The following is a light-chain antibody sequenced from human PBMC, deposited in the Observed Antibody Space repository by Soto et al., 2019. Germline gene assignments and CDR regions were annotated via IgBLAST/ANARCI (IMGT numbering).Light chain of an antibody. J-gene: IGKJ5*01. V-gene: IGKV3-11*01. CDR2: DAS. Sequence: EIVLIQSPATLSLSPGERATLSCRASQSFSSYLAWYQQKPGQAPRLLIYDASNRATGIPARFSGSGSGTDFTLTISSLEPEDFAVYYCQQRSNWPPITFGQGTRLEIK. CDR1: QSFSSY. CDR3: QQRSNWPPIT.